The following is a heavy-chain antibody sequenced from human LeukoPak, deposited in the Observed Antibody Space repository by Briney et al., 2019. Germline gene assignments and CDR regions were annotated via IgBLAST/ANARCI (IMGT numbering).Heavy chain of an antibody. J-gene: IGHJ5*02. CDR3: ARAGGPMVRGVTWFDP. V-gene: IGHV4-31*02. D-gene: IGHD3-10*01. CDR2: IYYSGST. CDR1: GGSISSGVEY. Sequence: KPSQTLSLTWTVSGGSISSGVEYWSWIRQHPGKGQERIGYIYYSGSTYYHPSLKSRITISVDTSKNQFSLKLSSVTAADMAVYYCARAGGPMVRGVTWFDPWGQGTLVTVSS.